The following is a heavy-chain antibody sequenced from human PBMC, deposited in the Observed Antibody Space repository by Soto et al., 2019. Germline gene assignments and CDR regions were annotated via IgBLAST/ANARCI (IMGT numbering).Heavy chain of an antibody. V-gene: IGHV3-21*01. J-gene: IGHJ5*02. CDR1: GFTFSSHT. D-gene: IGHD2-15*01. CDR3: AREAAKGSGNLDWFDP. CDR2: LSSNGYYI. Sequence: PGGSLRLSCAASGFTFSSHTMNWVRQAPGKGLEWVSSLSSNGYYIYYADSVRGRFTISRDNAKNSLYLQMSSLRAEDTAIYYCAREAAKGSGNLDWFDPWGQGTLVTVSS.